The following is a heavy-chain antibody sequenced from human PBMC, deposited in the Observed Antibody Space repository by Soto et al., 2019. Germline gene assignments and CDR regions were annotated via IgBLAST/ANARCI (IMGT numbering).Heavy chain of an antibody. V-gene: IGHV4-59*12. J-gene: IGHJ4*02. D-gene: IGHD1-1*01. Sequence: SETLSLTCTVSGGSISSYYWSWIRQPPGKGLEWIGYIYYTGTTNYNPSLKGRVTISVDRSKNQFSLKLRSVTAADTAVNYCPAGGGLQRYYWAQGTLVTVSS. CDR3: PAGGGLQRYY. CDR1: GGSISSYY. CDR2: IYYTGTT.